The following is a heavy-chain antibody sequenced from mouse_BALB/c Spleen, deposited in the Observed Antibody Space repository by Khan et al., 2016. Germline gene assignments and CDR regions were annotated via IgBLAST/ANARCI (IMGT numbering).Heavy chain of an antibody. J-gene: IGHJ2*01. Sequence: QVQLQQSAVELAGPGASVKMSCRASGYTFTSYTLHWITQRPGQGLEWIGYIIPSSGYADYNQNFKDRTTLTADKSSNTAYMQLNSLTSEDSAVYYCTREVIITAVFDYWGQGTTLTVSS. V-gene: IGHV1-4*02. CDR1: GYTFTSYT. CDR3: TREVIITAVFDY. D-gene: IGHD1-2*01. CDR2: IIPSSGYA.